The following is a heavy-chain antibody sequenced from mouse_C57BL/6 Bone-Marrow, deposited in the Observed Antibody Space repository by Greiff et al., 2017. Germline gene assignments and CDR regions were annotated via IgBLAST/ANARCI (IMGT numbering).Heavy chain of an antibody. Sequence: EVKLVESGPGLAKPSQTLSLTCSVTGYSITRDYWNWIRKFPGTNLEYMGYISYSGSTYYNPSLISRIFITRDTSKNQYYLQLKAVTTEDTATYYCARWGYYDGRYDAIDYGGQGTTVTVSS. CDR1: GYSITRDY. J-gene: IGHJ4*01. CDR3: ARWGYYDGRYDAIDY. CDR2: ISYSGST. D-gene: IGHD1-1*01. V-gene: IGHV3-8*01.